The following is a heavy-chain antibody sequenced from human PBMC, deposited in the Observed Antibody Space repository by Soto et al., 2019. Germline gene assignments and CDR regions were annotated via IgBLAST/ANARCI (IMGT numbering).Heavy chain of an antibody. CDR2: IYPGDSDT. J-gene: IGHJ5*02. D-gene: IGHD2-8*01. Sequence: PXASLKISCVACGYTFTSYWIGWVRQMPGKGLEWMGIIYPGDSDTRYSPSFRGQVTISADKSISTAYLQWSSLKASDTAMYYCMRQLGVDADNWFHPWGQGTLVTGSS. CDR1: GYTFTSYW. CDR3: MRQLGVDADNWFHP. V-gene: IGHV5-51*01.